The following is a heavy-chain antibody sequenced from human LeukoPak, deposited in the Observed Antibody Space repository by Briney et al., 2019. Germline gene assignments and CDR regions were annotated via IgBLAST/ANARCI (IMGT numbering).Heavy chain of an antibody. V-gene: IGHV1-18*01. D-gene: IGHD3-22*01. J-gene: IGHJ4*02. Sequence: ASVKVSCKPYGYTFTSYGISWVRQAPGQGLEWMGWISAYNGETNYAQSLQGRVTMTTDTSTTTAYMELRSLRSDDTAVYYCERDPSNTSGHYPYFDYWGQGTLVTVSS. CDR2: ISAYNGET. CDR3: ERDPSNTSGHYPYFDY. CDR1: GYTFTSYG.